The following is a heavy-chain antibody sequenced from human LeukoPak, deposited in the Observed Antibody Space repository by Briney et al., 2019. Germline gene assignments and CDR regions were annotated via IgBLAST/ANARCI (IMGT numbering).Heavy chain of an antibody. CDR2: LSSNGGST. Sequence: GGSLRPSCAASGFTFSSYAMHWVRQAPGKGLEYVSALSSNGGSTYYANSVKGRFSISRDNSKNTLYLQMGSLRAEDMAVYYCAREYRYSSSSYFDYWGQGTLVTVSS. D-gene: IGHD6-6*01. J-gene: IGHJ4*02. V-gene: IGHV3-64*01. CDR3: AREYRYSSSSYFDY. CDR1: GFTFSSYA.